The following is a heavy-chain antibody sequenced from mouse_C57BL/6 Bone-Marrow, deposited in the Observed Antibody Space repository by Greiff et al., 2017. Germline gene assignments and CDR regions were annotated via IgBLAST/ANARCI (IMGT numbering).Heavy chain of an antibody. J-gene: IGHJ4*01. V-gene: IGHV1-53*01. D-gene: IGHD2-4*01. CDR1: GYTFTSYW. CDR3: ARCPIYYDYDGYAMDY. CDR2: INPSNGGT. Sequence: QVQLQQPGTELVKPGASVKLSCKASGYTFTSYWMHWVKQRPGQGLEWIGNINPSNGGTNYNEKFKSKATLTVDTSSSTAYMQLSSLTSEDSAVYYCARCPIYYDYDGYAMDYWGQGTSVTVSS.